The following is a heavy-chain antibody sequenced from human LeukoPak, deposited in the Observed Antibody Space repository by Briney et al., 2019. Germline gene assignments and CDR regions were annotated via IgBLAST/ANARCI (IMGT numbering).Heavy chain of an antibody. CDR2: ISGSGGST. J-gene: IGHJ6*02. V-gene: IGHV3-23*01. CDR1: GFTVSSNY. D-gene: IGHD2-2*01. CDR3: AKASTDRVPDIVVVPAEMDV. Sequence: PGGSLGLSCAASGFTVSSNYMSWVRQAPGKGLEWVSAISGSGGSTYYADSVKGRFTISRDNSKNTLYLQMNSLRAEDTAVYYCAKASTDRVPDIVVVPAEMDVWGQGTTVTVSS.